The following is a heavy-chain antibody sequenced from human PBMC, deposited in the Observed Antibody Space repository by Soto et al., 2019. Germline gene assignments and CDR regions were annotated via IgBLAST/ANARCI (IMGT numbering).Heavy chain of an antibody. CDR1: GDSVSSNRGA. CDR3: SRCASGTPDRYGMDV. D-gene: IGHD3-10*01. V-gene: IGHV6-1*01. J-gene: IGHJ6*02. Sequence: QTLSLTCAISGDSVSSNRGAWNWIRQSPSRGLEWLGRTYYRSKWYNEYAVSVKSRITINPDTSKNQFSLHLNSVTPDDTAVYYCSRCASGTPDRYGMDVWGQGTTVTVSS. CDR2: TYYRSKWYN.